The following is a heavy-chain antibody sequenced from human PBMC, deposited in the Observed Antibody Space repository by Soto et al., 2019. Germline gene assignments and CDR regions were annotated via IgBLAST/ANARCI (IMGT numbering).Heavy chain of an antibody. CDR3: ASQGYNGSHGLGY. Sequence: EVQLVESGGGLIQPGGSLRLSCAASGFTVSSNYMSWVRQAPGKGLEWVSVIYSGGSTYYADSVKGRFTISRDTSTNTLYLQMNSLIDEDTAVYYGASQGYNGSHGLGYWGQGTLVTVSS. J-gene: IGHJ4*02. D-gene: IGHD1-20*01. V-gene: IGHV3-53*01. CDR2: IYSGGST. CDR1: GFTVSSNY.